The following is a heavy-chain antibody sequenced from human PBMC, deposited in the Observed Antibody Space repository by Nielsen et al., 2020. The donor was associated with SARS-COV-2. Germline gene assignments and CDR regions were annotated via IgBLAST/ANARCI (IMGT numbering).Heavy chain of an antibody. CDR1: RFDFNDYN. J-gene: IGHJ4*02. CDR2: ISSRGEFS. V-gene: IGHV3-21*06. Sequence: GESLKISCAASRFDFNDYNMNWVRQAPGKGLEWVSSISSRGEFSFYADSLKGRFTISRDSAKNALYLQMNSLRADDTAVYYCVRVRGDGYYYDTGPFDYWGQGTLVTVSS. D-gene: IGHD2-21*02. CDR3: VRVRGDGYYYDTGPFDY.